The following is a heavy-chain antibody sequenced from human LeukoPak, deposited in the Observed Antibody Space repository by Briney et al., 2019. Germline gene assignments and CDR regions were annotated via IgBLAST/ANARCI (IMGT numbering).Heavy chain of an antibody. CDR1: GFTFDDYA. V-gene: IGHV3-9*01. Sequence: GGSLRLSCAASGFTFDDYAMHWVRQAPGKGLEWVSGISWNSGSIGYADSVKGRFTISRDNAKNSLYLQMNSLRAEDTALYYCAKDRSSGWSYWYFDLWGRGTLVTVSS. J-gene: IGHJ2*01. CDR2: ISWNSGSI. D-gene: IGHD6-19*01. CDR3: AKDRSSGWSYWYFDL.